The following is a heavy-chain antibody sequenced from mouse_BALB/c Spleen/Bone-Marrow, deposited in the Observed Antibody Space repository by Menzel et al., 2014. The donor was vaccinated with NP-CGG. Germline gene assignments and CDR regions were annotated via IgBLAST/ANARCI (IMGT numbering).Heavy chain of an antibody. J-gene: IGHJ2*01. CDR1: GYAFSVYW. V-gene: IGHV1-80*01. Sequence: ESGAELVRPGSSVKISCKASGYAFSVYWMNWVKQRPGQGLEWIGQIYPGDGDTNYNGKFKGRATLTADKSSNTAYMQLSGLTSEDSAVYFCARGGISVDYWGQGTTLTVSS. CDR2: IYPGDGDT. CDR3: ARGGISVDY.